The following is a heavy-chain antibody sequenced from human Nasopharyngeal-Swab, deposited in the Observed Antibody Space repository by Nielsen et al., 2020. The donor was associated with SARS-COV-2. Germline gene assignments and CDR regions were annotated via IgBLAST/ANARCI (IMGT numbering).Heavy chain of an antibody. CDR2: ISAYNGNT. Sequence: ASVKVSCKASGYTFTSYGISWVRQDPGQGLEGMGWISAYNGNTNYAQKLQGRVTMTTDTSTSTAYMELRSLRSDDTAVYYCARDGYTYYDILTGYKHFAYWGQGTLVTVSS. CDR3: ARDGYTYYDILTGYKHFAY. CDR1: GYTFTSYG. V-gene: IGHV1-18*01. J-gene: IGHJ4*02. D-gene: IGHD3-9*01.